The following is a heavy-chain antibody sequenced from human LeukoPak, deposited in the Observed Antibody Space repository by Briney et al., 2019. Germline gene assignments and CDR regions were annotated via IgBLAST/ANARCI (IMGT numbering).Heavy chain of an antibody. CDR3: AKSRFAQQLAIFNP. D-gene: IGHD1-1*01. CDR1: GYTFTTYW. V-gene: IGHV5-51*01. J-gene: IGHJ5*02. CDR2: IYPGTSDT. Sequence: GESLKISCKGSGYTFTTYWIGWVRQVPGKGLEWMGIIYPGTSDTKYSPSFQGQVTISADKSISTAFLQWSSLKASDTAIYYCAKSRFAQQLAIFNPWGQGTLVTVSS.